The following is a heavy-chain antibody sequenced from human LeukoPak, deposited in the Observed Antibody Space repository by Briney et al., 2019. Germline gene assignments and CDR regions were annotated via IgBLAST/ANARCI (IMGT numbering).Heavy chain of an antibody. J-gene: IGHJ4*02. CDR1: GGTFSSYA. V-gene: IGHV1-69*04. Sequence: GASVKVSCKASGGTFSSYAISWVRQAPGQGLEWMGRIIPILGIANYAQKFQGRVTITADKSTSTAYMELSSLSSEDTAVYYCASTHYYDSNGYYVDYWGQGTLVAVSS. CDR3: ASTHYYDSNGYYVDY. D-gene: IGHD3-22*01. CDR2: IIPILGIA.